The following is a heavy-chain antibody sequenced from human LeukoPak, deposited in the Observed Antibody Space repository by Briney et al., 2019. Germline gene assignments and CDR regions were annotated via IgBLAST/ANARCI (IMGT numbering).Heavy chain of an antibody. CDR3: ARRPGGPYQPGLH. Sequence: SETLSLTCTVSGGSISSSSYYWGWIRQPPGKGLEWIGSIYYSGSTYYNPSLKSRVTITVDTSKNQFSLKLSSVTAADTAVYYCARRPGGPYQPGLHWGQGTLVTVSS. CDR2: IYYSGST. CDR1: GGSISSSSYY. D-gene: IGHD2-2*01. J-gene: IGHJ4*02. V-gene: IGHV4-39*01.